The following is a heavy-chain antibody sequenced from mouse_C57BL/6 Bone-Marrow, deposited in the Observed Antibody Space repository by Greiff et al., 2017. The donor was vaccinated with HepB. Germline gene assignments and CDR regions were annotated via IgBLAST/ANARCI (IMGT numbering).Heavy chain of an antibody. D-gene: IGHD1-1*01. CDR3: ATLGGYLLLRDWYFDV. CDR1: GFTFSSYA. Sequence: EVKLMESGGGLVKPGGSLKLSCAASGFTFSSYAMSWVRQTPEKRLEWVATISDGGSYTYYPDNVKGRFTISRDNAKNNLYLQMSHLKSEDTAMYYCATLGGYLLLRDWYFDVWGTGTTVTVSS. CDR2: ISDGGSYT. J-gene: IGHJ1*03. V-gene: IGHV5-4*03.